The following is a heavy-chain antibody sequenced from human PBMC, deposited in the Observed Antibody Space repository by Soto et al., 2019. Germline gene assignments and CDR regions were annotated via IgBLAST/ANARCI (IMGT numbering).Heavy chain of an antibody. CDR3: ARGIATGQLDP. J-gene: IGHJ5*02. CDR1: GYTFTRYT. CDR2: INPDNGNT. D-gene: IGHD2-15*01. Sequence: ASVKVSCKASGYTFTRYTMNWVRRAPGQRLEWMGWINPDNGNTKSSQKFQDRVIITRDTSASTAYMDLSSLRSEDTAVYYCARGIATGQLDPWGQGTLVTVSS. V-gene: IGHV1-3*01.